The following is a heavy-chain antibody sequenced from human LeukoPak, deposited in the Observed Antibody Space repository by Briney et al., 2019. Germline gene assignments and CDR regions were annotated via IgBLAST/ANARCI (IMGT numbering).Heavy chain of an antibody. D-gene: IGHD3-10*01. CDR1: GFTFSSYA. J-gene: IGHJ4*02. CDR2: ISGGGGDT. CDR3: ARWFGEPPNFDY. Sequence: GGSLRLSCAASGFTFSSYALSWVRQASGKGLEWVSSISGGGGDTFYADSVKGRFSISRDNSKNRVFLQMNSLRAEDTGMYYCARWFGEPPNFDYWGQGTLVTVSS. V-gene: IGHV3-23*01.